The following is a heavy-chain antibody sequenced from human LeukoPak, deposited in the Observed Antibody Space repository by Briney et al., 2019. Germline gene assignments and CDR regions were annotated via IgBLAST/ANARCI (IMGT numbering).Heavy chain of an antibody. J-gene: IGHJ4*02. CDR3: ARDLVLGSGSYGH. CDR1: GFSLSNYW. CDR2: IDEYGRAT. Sequence: GGSLRLSCAASGFSLSNYWMHWVRQAPGKGLVWVSRIDEYGRATFYADSVKGRFTISRDLAKSTLYLQMHSLRAEDTAVYLCARDLVLGSGSYGHWGQGTLVTVSA. V-gene: IGHV3-74*01. D-gene: IGHD3-10*01.